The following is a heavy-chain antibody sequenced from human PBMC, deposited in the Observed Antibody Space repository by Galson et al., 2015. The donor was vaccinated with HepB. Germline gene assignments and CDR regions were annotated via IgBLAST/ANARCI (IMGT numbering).Heavy chain of an antibody. CDR2: INPNSGGT. J-gene: IGHJ4*02. CDR1: GYTFTGYY. CDR3: ARGIAVAGQGDDFDY. D-gene: IGHD6-19*01. V-gene: IGHV1-2*04. Sequence: SVKVYCKASGYTFTGYYMHWVRQAPGQGLEWMGWINPNSGGTNYAQKFQGWVTMTRDTSISTAYMELSRLRSDDTAVYYCARGIAVAGQGDDFDYWGQGTLVTV.